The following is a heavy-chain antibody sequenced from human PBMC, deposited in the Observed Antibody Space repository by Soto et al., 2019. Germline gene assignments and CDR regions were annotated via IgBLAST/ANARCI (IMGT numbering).Heavy chain of an antibody. Sequence: ASVKVSCKASGGTFSSYTISWVRQAPGQGLEWMGRIIPILGIANYAQKFQGRVTITADKSTSTAYMELSSLRSEDTAVYYCAREKRGYGDYVSGYYYYMDVWGKGTTVTVSS. CDR1: GGTFSSYT. CDR3: AREKRGYGDYVSGYYYYMDV. D-gene: IGHD4-17*01. J-gene: IGHJ6*03. CDR2: IIPILGIA. V-gene: IGHV1-69*04.